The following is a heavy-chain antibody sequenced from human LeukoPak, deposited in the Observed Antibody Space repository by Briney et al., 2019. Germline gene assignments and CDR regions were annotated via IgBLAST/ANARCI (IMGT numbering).Heavy chain of an antibody. V-gene: IGHV4-38-2*02. Sequence: SETLSLTCTVSGGSISSYYWNWLRQPPGKGLEWIGNIHHSGSTYYNPSLKSRVTISVDTSKNQFSLKLSSVTAADTAVYYCAREGGGSYFDYWGQGTLVTVSS. D-gene: IGHD1-26*01. CDR2: IHHSGST. J-gene: IGHJ4*02. CDR1: GGSISSYY. CDR3: AREGGGSYFDY.